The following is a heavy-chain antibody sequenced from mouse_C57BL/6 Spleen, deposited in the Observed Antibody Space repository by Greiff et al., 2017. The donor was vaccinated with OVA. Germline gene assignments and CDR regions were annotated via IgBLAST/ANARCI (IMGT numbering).Heavy chain of an antibody. D-gene: IGHD2-4*01. Sequence: QVQLQQSGAELVKPGASVKISCKASGYAFSSYWMNWVKQRPGKGLEWIGQLYPGDGDTNYNGKFKGKATLTADKSSSPAYMQLSSLTSEDSAVYVCARRGDYDVDYAMDYWGQGTSVTVSS. CDR2: LYPGDGDT. CDR3: ARRGDYDVDYAMDY. CDR1: GYAFSSYW. V-gene: IGHV1-80*01. J-gene: IGHJ4*01.